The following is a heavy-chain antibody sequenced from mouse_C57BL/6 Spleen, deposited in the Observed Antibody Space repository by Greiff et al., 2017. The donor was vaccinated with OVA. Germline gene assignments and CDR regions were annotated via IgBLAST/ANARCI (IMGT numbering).Heavy chain of an antibody. CDR2: IWSGGST. CDR1: GFSLTNYG. Sequence: VKLVEPGPGLVQPSQSLSITCTVSGFSLTNYGVHWVRQSPGKGLEWLGVIWSGGSTDYNAAFISRLSISKDKSKSLVYFKMSSLQAEDTGIYYCARKYYGRGLDYWGQGTSVTVSS. CDR3: ARKYYGRGLDY. D-gene: IGHD1-1*01. V-gene: IGHV2-2*01. J-gene: IGHJ4*01.